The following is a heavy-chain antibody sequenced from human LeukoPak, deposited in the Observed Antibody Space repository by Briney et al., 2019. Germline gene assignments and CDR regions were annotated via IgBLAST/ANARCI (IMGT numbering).Heavy chain of an antibody. CDR2: ISSSGSTI. J-gene: IGHJ4*02. V-gene: IGHV3-48*03. CDR1: GFTFSSYE. CDR3: AKDHQLWPPSDY. Sequence: PGGSLRLSCAASGFTFSSYEMNWVRQAPGKGLEWVSYISSSGSTIYYADSVKGRFTISRDNSKNTLYLQMNSLRAEDTAVYYCAKDHQLWPPSDYWGQGTLVTVSS. D-gene: IGHD5-18*01.